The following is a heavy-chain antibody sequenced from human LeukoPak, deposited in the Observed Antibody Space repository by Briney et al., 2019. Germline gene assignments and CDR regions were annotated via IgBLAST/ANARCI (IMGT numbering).Heavy chain of an antibody. J-gene: IGHJ4*02. V-gene: IGHV4-59*08. D-gene: IGHD6-19*01. Sequence: SETLSLTCTVSGGSLRSYCWSWFRQPPGKGLEWIGYICLSGRTNYNPPLTSRVTISVDTSKNQFSLKLSSVTAADTAVYYCARQYSSGWYLIDYWGQGTLVTVSS. CDR2: ICLSGRT. CDR1: GGSLRSYC. CDR3: ARQYSSGWYLIDY.